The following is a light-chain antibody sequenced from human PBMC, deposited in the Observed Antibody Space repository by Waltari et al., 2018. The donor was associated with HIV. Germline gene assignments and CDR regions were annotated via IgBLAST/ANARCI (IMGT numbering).Light chain of an antibody. CDR3: AAWDDSLNGRV. J-gene: IGLJ3*02. Sequence: QSVLTQPPSATGTPGQRVTISCSGRRSNIGRNTVNWYQQLPGTAPKLLIYAKNLRPSGVPDRFSGSKSDTSASLAISGLQSEDEADYYCAAWDDSLNGRVFGGGTKLTVL. CDR1: RSNIGRNT. V-gene: IGLV1-44*01. CDR2: AKN.